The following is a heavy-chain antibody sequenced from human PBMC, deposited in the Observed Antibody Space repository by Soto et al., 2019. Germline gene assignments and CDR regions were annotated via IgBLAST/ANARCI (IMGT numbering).Heavy chain of an antibody. J-gene: IGHJ6*02. CDR1: GGSFSGYY. CDR2: INHSGST. V-gene: IGHV4-34*01. D-gene: IGHD5-18*01. CDR3: GRGRRLWPKRSSYYSGMDV. Sequence: QVQLQQWGAGLLKPSETLSLTCAVYGGSFSGYYWSWIRQPPGKGLEWIGEINHSGSTNYNPSLKSRATLSEEPPKNQFSLKRSSVTAADTAVYYGGRGRRLWPKRSSYYSGMDVWAKGPRSPSP.